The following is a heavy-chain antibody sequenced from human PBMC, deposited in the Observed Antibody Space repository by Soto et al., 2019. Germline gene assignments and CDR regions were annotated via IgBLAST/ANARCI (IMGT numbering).Heavy chain of an antibody. J-gene: IGHJ5*02. CDR2: IHHSGTT. Sequence: SETLSLTCAVSGDSISSSNWWHWVRQPPGKGLEWIGEIHHSGTTNYNPSLKSRVAISVDRSKNQFSLKLNSVTAADTAVYYCARVGQYCSATSCYLDPWGQGTLVTVSS. V-gene: IGHV4-4*02. CDR3: ARVGQYCSATSCYLDP. D-gene: IGHD2-2*01. CDR1: GDSISSSNW.